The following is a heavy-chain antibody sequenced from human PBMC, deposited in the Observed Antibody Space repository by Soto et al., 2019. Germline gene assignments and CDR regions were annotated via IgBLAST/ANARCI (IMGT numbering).Heavy chain of an antibody. CDR3: AKQRKVTTAVGQVSFDA. J-gene: IGHJ4*02. D-gene: IGHD3-3*01. V-gene: IGHV5-51*01. Sequence: PGESLKISCQASGYNFRHYYIAWVRQKPGRGLEWVGLIYPGDSDVRYSPSVQGQVTISVDRSTDTAYLQWNSLRASDSGTYYCAKQRKVTTAVGQVSFDAWGQGTLVTVPQ. CDR2: IYPGDSDV. CDR1: GYNFRHYY.